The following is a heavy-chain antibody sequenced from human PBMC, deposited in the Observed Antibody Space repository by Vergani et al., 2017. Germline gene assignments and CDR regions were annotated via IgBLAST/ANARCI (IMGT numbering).Heavy chain of an antibody. CDR1: GGTFSSYT. V-gene: IGHV1-69*02. D-gene: IGHD4-17*01. Sequence: QVQLVQSGAEVKKPGSSVKVSCKASGGTFSSYTISWVRQAPGQGLEWMGRIIPILGIANYAQKFQGRVTITADKSTSTAYMEVSSLRSEDTAVYYCARVGKFYGDYQKPFDYWGQGTLVTVSS. CDR2: IIPILGIA. CDR3: ARVGKFYGDYQKPFDY. J-gene: IGHJ4*02.